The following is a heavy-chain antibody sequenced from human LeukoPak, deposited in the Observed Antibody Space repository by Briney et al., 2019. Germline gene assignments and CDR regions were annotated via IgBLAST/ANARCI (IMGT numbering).Heavy chain of an antibody. CDR1: GGSISSYY. D-gene: IGHD7-27*01. V-gene: IGHV4-59*01. CDR2: IYYSGST. J-gene: IGHJ6*03. CDR3: ARAPNWPYYYYYYMDV. Sequence: SETLSLTCTVSGGSISSYYWSWIRQPPGKGLEWIGYIYYSGSTNYNPSLKSRVTISVDTSKNRFSLKLSSVTAADTAVYYCARAPNWPYYYYYYMDVWGKGTTVTVSS.